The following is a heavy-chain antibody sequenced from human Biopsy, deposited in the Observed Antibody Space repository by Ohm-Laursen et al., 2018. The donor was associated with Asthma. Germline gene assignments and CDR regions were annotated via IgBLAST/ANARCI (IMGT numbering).Heavy chain of an antibody. CDR1: GFSLSSSGAN. CDR2: IDWGEDK. V-gene: IGHV2-70*04. Sequence: TQTLTLTCSFSGFSLSSSGANVNWIRQPPGKALEWLARIDWGEDKFYSTSLRTRLTISKGSSEDQVVLTMTNMGPVDTATYYCTRHNDYWGPGILVTVSS. D-gene: IGHD1-14*01. CDR3: TRHNDY. J-gene: IGHJ4*01.